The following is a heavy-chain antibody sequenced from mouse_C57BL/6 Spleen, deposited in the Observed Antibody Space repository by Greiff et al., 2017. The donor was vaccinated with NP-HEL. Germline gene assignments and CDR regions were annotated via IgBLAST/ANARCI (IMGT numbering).Heavy chain of an antibody. Sequence: EVKLVESGGDLVKPGGSLKLSCAASGFTFSSYGMSWVRQTPDKRLEWVATISSGGSYTYYPDSVKGRFTISRDNAKNTLYLQMSSLKSEDTAMYYCARPYEYDGLPGFAYWGQGTLVTVSA. CDR1: GFTFSSYG. D-gene: IGHD2-4*01. CDR3: ARPYEYDGLPGFAY. J-gene: IGHJ3*01. V-gene: IGHV5-6*01. CDR2: ISSGGSYT.